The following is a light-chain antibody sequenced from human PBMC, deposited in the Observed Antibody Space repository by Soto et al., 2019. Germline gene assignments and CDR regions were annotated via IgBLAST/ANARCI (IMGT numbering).Light chain of an antibody. J-gene: IGKJ5*01. CDR1: QSVSSSY. CDR3: QQYGSSST. Sequence: EIVLTQSPGTLSLSPGERATLSCRASQSVSSSYLAWYQQKPGQDPRLLIYGASSRATGIPDRFSGSGSGTDFTLTISRLEPEDFAVYYCQQYGSSSTFGQGTRLEIK. CDR2: GAS. V-gene: IGKV3-20*01.